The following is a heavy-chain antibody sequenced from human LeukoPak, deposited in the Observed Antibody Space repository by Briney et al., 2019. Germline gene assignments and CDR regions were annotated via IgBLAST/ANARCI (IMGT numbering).Heavy chain of an antibody. CDR2: IKPDGSVT. CDR1: GFSFSSYW. CDR3: VRDGVGAPPLDC. D-gene: IGHD1-26*01. J-gene: IGHJ4*02. V-gene: IGHV3-74*01. Sequence: GGSLRLSCAASGFSFSSYWLHWVRQAPGQGLVWVSRIKPDGSVTVYADSVRGRFTISRDNAKNTLFLQMNSLRAEDTALYYCVRDGVGAPPLDCWGQGVLVTVSS.